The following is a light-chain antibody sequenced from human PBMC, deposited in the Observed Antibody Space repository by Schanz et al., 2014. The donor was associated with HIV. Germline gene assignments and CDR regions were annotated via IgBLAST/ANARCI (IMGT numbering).Light chain of an antibody. CDR2: DVY. CDR1: NADVGGYDY. CDR3: CSFAGTIWV. J-gene: IGLJ3*02. V-gene: IGLV2-14*03. Sequence: QSALTQPASVSGSPGQSVSISCSGSNADVGGYDYVAWYQQYPGKAPRLLIYDVYIRPSGVPDRFSGSKSGNTASLTISGLQAEDEADYYCCSFAGTIWVFGGGTKVTVL.